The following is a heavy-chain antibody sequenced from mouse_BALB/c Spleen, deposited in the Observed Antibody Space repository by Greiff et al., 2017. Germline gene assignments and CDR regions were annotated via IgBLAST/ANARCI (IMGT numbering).Heavy chain of an antibody. Sequence: VQLKESGPELVKPGASVKVSCKASGYSFTDYNMYWVKQSHGKSLEWIGYIDPYNGGTSYNQKFKGKATLTVDKSSSTAFMHLNSLTSEDSAVYYCAFSQYGSSSSWFAYWGQGTLVTVSA. D-gene: IGHD1-1*01. CDR1: GYSFTDYN. CDR3: AFSQYGSSSSWFAY. J-gene: IGHJ3*01. CDR2: IDPYNGGT. V-gene: IGHV1S135*01.